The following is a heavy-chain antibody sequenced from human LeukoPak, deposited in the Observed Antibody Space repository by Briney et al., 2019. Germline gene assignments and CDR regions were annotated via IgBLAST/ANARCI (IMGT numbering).Heavy chain of an antibody. CDR3: AKDLGNRYCSGGSCYALGY. V-gene: IGHV3-30*18. Sequence: GRSLRLSCAASGFTFSSYGMHWVRQAPGKGLEWVAVISYDGSNKYYADSVKGRFTISRDNSKNTLYLQMNSLRAEDTAVYYCAKDLGNRYCSGGSCYALGYWGQGTLVTVSS. CDR1: GFTFSSYG. CDR2: ISYDGSNK. D-gene: IGHD2-15*01. J-gene: IGHJ4*02.